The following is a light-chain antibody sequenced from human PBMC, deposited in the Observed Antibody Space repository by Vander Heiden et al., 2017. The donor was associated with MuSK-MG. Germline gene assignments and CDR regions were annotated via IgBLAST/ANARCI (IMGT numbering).Light chain of an antibody. Sequence: EIVMTQSPATLSVSPGERATLSCRASQSVSSNLAWYQQKPGQAPRLLIYGASTRATGIPARFSGSGSGTEFTLTISSLQSEDFAVYYCQQYNSWPQWTFGRGTKVEIK. CDR2: GAS. CDR3: QQYNSWPQWT. J-gene: IGKJ1*01. CDR1: QSVSSN. V-gene: IGKV3-15*01.